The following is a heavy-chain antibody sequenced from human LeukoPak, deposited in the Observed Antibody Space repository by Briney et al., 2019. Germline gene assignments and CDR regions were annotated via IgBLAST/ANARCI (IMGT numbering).Heavy chain of an antibody. D-gene: IGHD5-12*01. CDR3: ARVGSHRNSGYDS. CDR2: ISSTATI. CDR1: GFIFGDYG. V-gene: IGHV3-69-1*01. Sequence: GGSLRLSCAASGFIFGDYGMNWVRQAPGKGLEWVSYISSTATIYYADFLKGRFTISRDNAKNSLYLQMNSLRAEDTAVYYCARVGSHRNSGYDSWGQGTLVTVSS. J-gene: IGHJ5*01.